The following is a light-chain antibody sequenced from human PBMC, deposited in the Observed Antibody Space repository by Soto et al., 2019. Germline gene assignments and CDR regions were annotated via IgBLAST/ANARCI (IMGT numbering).Light chain of an antibody. Sequence: QSALTQPASVSASPGQSITISCTGSDSDVGSYDLVSWYQQHPDKAPKLLIYEVTKRPSGVSNRFSGSKSDNTASLTISGLQAEDEADYYCSSYAGTSHYVFGPGTKLTVL. J-gene: IGLJ1*01. CDR2: EVT. CDR1: DSDVGSYDL. V-gene: IGLV2-23*02. CDR3: SSYAGTSHYV.